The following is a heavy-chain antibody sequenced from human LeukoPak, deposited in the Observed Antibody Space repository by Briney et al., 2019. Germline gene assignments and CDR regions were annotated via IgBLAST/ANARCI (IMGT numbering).Heavy chain of an antibody. CDR1: GYTFTGYS. CDR3: ARILGAVAGH. CDR2: INPNSGDT. J-gene: IGHJ4*02. Sequence: GASVKVSCKASGYTFTGYSMHWVRQAPGQGLEWMGWINPNSGDTNYAQKFQGGVTMTRDTSISTAYMELSRLRSDDTAVYYCARILGAVAGHWGQGTLVTVSS. D-gene: IGHD6-19*01. V-gene: IGHV1-2*02.